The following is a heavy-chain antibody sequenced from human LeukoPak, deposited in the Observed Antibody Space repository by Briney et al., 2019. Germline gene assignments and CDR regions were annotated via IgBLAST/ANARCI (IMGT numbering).Heavy chain of an antibody. CDR2: IIPIFGTA. D-gene: IGHD5-18*01. Sequence: GSSVNVSCKASGGTFSSYAISWVRQAPGQGLEWMGGIIPIFGTANYAQKFQGRVTITADESTSTAYMELSSLRSEDTAVYYCARGRGYSYGPDYYYYGMDVWGQGTTVTVSS. CDR1: GGTFSSYA. V-gene: IGHV1-69*01. J-gene: IGHJ6*02. CDR3: ARGRGYSYGPDYYYYGMDV.